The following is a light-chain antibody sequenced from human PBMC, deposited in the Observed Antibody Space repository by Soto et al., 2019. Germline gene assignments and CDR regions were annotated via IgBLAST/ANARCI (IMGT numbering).Light chain of an antibody. Sequence: DIQMTQSPSSLSASVGDRVTITCQASQDISNYLNWYQQKPGKAPKLLIYDESNLETEFPSRFSGSGSGTDYTLTISSLHPEDLATDYGQQYDNPPLTVGPGTKVDIK. CDR3: QQYDNPPLT. J-gene: IGKJ3*01. CDR1: QDISNY. V-gene: IGKV1-33*01. CDR2: DES.